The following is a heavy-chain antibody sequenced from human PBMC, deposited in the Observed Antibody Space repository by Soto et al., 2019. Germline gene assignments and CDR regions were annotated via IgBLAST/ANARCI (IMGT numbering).Heavy chain of an antibody. Sequence: VQLVESGGGLVQPGGSLRLSCTASGFTFSSYWMHWVRQAPGKGLVWVSRINSDGINTSHADSVKGRFTISRDNAKSTLYLQMNSLRAEDTAVYYYARAQYLADDVFDIWGRGTVVTVSS. CDR2: INSDGINT. D-gene: IGHD2-2*01. CDR1: GFTFSSYW. J-gene: IGHJ3*02. CDR3: ARAQYLADDVFDI. V-gene: IGHV3-74*01.